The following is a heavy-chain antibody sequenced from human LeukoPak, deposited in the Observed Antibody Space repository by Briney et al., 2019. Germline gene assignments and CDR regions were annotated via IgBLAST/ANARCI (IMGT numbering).Heavy chain of an antibody. CDR2: INPSGGST. CDR1: GYTFTSYY. CDR3: ARDSPYGPPPYGVDV. J-gene: IGHJ6*02. Sequence: AASVKVSCKASGYTFTSYYMHWVQQAPGQGLEWMGIINPSGGSTSYAQKFQGRVTMTRDTSTSTVYMELSSLRSEDTAVYYCARDSPYGPPPYGVDVWGQGTTVTVSS. D-gene: IGHD4-17*01. V-gene: IGHV1-46*01.